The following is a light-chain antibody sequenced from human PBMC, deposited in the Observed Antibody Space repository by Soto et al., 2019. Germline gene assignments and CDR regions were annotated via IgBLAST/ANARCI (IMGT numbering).Light chain of an antibody. V-gene: IGKV1-27*01. J-gene: IGKJ4*01. CDR1: QDIRDY. CDR2: AAS. Sequence: DIQMTQSPSSLSASVGDRITITCRASQDIRDYLGWFQQKPGKVPRLLIYAASTLQSGVPSRFSGSGSGTAFTLTISSLQPEDVATYYCQKYNSVPYTFGGGTKVEIK. CDR3: QKYNSVPYT.